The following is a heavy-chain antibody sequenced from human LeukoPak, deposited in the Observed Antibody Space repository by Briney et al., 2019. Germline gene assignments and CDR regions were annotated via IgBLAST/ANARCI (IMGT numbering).Heavy chain of an antibody. CDR1: GFTFSSYG. V-gene: IGHV3-23*01. CDR3: AKVAYQRLLLFFDY. D-gene: IGHD2-2*01. Sequence: GRSLRLSCAASGFTFSSYGMSWVRQAPGKGLEWVSAISGSGGSTYYADSVKGRFTISRDNSKNTLYLQMNSLRAEDTAVYYCAKVAYQRLLLFFDYWGQGTLVTVSS. J-gene: IGHJ4*02. CDR2: ISGSGGST.